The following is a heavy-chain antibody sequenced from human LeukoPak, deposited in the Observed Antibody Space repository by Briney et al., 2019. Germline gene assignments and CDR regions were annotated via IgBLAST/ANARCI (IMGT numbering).Heavy chain of an antibody. CDR2: ISPSGGST. CDR1: GYTFTSNY. CDR3: ARDREEPADYYYYMDV. D-gene: IGHD1-26*01. V-gene: IGHV1-46*01. Sequence: RASVKVSCKAFGYTFTSNYMHWVRQAPGQGPEWMGVISPSGGSTTYAQKFQGRVAITADESTSTAYMELSSLRSEDTAVYYCARDREEPADYYYYMDVWGKGTTVTISS. J-gene: IGHJ6*03.